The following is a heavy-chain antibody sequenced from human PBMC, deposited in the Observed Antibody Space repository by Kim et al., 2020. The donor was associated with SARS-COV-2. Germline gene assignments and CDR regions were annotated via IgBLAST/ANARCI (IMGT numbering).Heavy chain of an antibody. CDR3: ARDLSGYYGMDV. J-gene: IGHJ6*02. D-gene: IGHD3-10*01. Sequence: KYHADSVKGCFTISRDNSKNTLYLQMNSLRAEDTAVYYCARDLSGYYGMDVWGQGTTVTVSS. CDR2: K. V-gene: IGHV3-33*01.